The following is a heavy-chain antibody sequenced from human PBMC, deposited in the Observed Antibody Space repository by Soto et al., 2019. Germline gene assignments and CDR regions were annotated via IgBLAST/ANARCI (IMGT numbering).Heavy chain of an antibody. CDR2: IVVGSGNT. J-gene: IGHJ6*02. CDR3: AAPGYCSSTSCYKVGYYYYYYGMDV. V-gene: IGHV1-58*01. Sequence: SVKVSCKASGFTFTSSAVQWVRQARGQRLEWIGWIVVGSGNTNYAQKFQERVTITRDMSTSTAYMELSSLRSEDTAVYYCAAPGYCSSTSCYKVGYYYYYYGMDVWGQGNTVTV. D-gene: IGHD2-2*02. CDR1: GFTFTSSA.